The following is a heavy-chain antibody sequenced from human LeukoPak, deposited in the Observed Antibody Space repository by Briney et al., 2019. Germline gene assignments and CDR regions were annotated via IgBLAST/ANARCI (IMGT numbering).Heavy chain of an antibody. CDR3: ARDAPNYSLDV. V-gene: IGHV4-59*01. Sequence: SETLSLTCTVSGGSISSYYWSWIRQPPGKGLEWIGYIYYSGSTNYNPSLKSRVTISVDTSKNQFSLKLSSVTAADTAVYYCARDAPNYSLDVWGRGTRSPSP. CDR2: IYYSGST. J-gene: IGHJ6*02. CDR1: GGSISSYY.